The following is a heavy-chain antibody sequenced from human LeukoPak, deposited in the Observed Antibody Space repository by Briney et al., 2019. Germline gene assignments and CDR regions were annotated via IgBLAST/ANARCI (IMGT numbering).Heavy chain of an antibody. V-gene: IGHV4-30-2*01. CDR1: GGSISSGGYS. CDR2: IYHSGST. D-gene: IGHD3-10*01. Sequence: SQTLSLTCAVSGGSISSGGYSWSWIRQPPGKGLEWIGYIYHSGSTYYNPSLKSRVTISVDRSKNQFSLKLSSVTAADTAVHYCARDLMEAFDIWGQGTMVTVSS. CDR3: ARDLMEAFDI. J-gene: IGHJ3*02.